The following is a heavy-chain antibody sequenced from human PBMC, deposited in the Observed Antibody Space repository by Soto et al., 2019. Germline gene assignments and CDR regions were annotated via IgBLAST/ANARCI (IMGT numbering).Heavy chain of an antibody. J-gene: IGHJ5*02. CDR3: ARHVWDVMVTADNWFDP. V-gene: IGHV4-39*01. CDR1: GETISSYY. D-gene: IGHD2-21*02. CDR2: IYYSGST. Sequence: SETLPLTWSVSGETISSYYWVWIRQPPGKGLEWIGSIYYSGSTYYNPSLKSRVTISVDTSKNQFSLKLSSVTAADTAVYYCARHVWDVMVTADNWFDPWGQGTLVTVSS.